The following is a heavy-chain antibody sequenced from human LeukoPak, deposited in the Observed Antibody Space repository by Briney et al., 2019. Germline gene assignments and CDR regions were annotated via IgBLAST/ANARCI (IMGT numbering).Heavy chain of an antibody. CDR3: ATDSSGWSDDSFDF. Sequence: ASVKVSCKASGYMFTDYYIHWVRQAPGQGLEWMGWINPNSGGTNYAQKFRGRVTLTRDTSISTAYMELSSLTSDDTAVYYCATDSSGWSDDSFDFWGQGTMVTVSS. D-gene: IGHD6-19*01. V-gene: IGHV1-2*02. J-gene: IGHJ3*01. CDR2: INPNSGGT. CDR1: GYMFTDYY.